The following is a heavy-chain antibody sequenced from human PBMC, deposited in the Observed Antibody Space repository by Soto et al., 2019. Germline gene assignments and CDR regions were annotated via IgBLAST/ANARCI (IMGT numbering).Heavy chain of an antibody. CDR1: GGTFSSYA. CDR2: IIPIFGTA. D-gene: IGHD5-18*01. CDR3: ARAFTDTAMVKYAFDI. Sequence: GASVKVSCKASGGTFSSYAISWVRQAPGQGLEWMGGIIPIFGTANYAQKFQGRVTITADESTSTGYMELSSLRSEDTAVYYCARAFTDTAMVKYAFDIWGQGTMVTVSS. J-gene: IGHJ3*02. V-gene: IGHV1-69*13.